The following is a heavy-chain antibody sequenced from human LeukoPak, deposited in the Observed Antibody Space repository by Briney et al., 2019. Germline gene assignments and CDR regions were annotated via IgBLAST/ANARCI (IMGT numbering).Heavy chain of an antibody. Sequence: GGSLRLSCAASGFTFSSYAMSWVRQAPGKGLEWVSAISGSGGSTYYADSVKGRFTISRDNSKNTLYLQMNSLRAEDTAVYYCANGYYYGPGSYSKGDYWGQGTLVTVSS. CDR2: ISGSGGST. D-gene: IGHD3-10*01. V-gene: IGHV3-23*01. CDR3: ANGYYYGPGSYSKGDY. CDR1: GFTFSSYA. J-gene: IGHJ4*02.